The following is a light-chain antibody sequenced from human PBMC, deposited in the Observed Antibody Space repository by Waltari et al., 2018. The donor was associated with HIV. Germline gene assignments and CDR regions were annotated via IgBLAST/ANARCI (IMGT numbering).Light chain of an antibody. V-gene: IGKV6-21*01. CDR2: YSS. CDR3: HQNSSLPHT. Sequence: EIVLPQSPDFQSVSQKETVTITCRASKSIGSSLLWYQQKPDQSPNLLIKYSSPSFSGVPSRFRGSGSGTDFNLTINRLEGEDAATYYCHQNSSLPHTFGQGTKLEIK. CDR1: KSIGSS. J-gene: IGKJ2*01.